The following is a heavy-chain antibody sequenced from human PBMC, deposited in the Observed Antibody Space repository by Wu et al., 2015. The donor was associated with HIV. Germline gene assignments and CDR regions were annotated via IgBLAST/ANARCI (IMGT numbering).Heavy chain of an antibody. J-gene: IGHJ6*02. V-gene: IGHV1-8*02. CDR1: GGTFSHYA. Sequence: QVQLVQSGAEVKKPGSSVKVSCTASGGTFSHYAINWVRQAPGQGLEWMGWMNANSGNAGYAQKFRGRVTMTRNTSISTAYMDLSSLRFEDTAVYYCARAGSGWYFGDGLAVWGQGTTVTVSS. CDR2: MNANSGNA. D-gene: IGHD6-19*01. CDR3: ARAGSGWYFGDGLAV.